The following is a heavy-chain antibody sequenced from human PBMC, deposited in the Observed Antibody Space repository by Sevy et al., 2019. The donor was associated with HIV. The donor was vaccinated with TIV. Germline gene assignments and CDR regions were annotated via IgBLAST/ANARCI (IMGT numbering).Heavy chain of an antibody. Sequence: SETLSLTCTVSGGSISSYYWSWIRQPPGKGLEWIGYIYYSGSTNYNPPLKSRVTISVDTSKNQFSLKLSSVTAADTAVYYCARVPLSSGYLGPPEYYFDYWGQGTLVTVSS. D-gene: IGHD3-22*01. J-gene: IGHJ4*02. V-gene: IGHV4-59*01. CDR2: IYYSGST. CDR3: ARVPLSSGYLGPPEYYFDY. CDR1: GGSISSYY.